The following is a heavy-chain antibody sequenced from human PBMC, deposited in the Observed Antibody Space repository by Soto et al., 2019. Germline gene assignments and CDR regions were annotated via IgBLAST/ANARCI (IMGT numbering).Heavy chain of an antibody. CDR1: GFTFSGSA. D-gene: IGHD1-26*01. CDR3: TRQSGSYYTPSPPGMDV. CDR2: IRSKANSYAT. J-gene: IGHJ6*02. Sequence: EVQLVESGGGLVQPGGSLKLSCAASGFTFSGSAMHWVRQASGKGLEWVGRIRSKANSYATAYAASVKGRFTISRDDSKNTAYRQMNSLKTEDTAVYYCTRQSGSYYTPSPPGMDVWGQGTTVTVSS. V-gene: IGHV3-73*02.